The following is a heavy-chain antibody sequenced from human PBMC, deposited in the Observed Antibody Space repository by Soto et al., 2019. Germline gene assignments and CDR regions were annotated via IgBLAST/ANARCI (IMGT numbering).Heavy chain of an antibody. CDR2: INPNSGGT. CDR1: GYTFTGYY. CDR3: AKIFEYSSSFRYNGMDV. V-gene: IGHV1-2*04. Sequence: SVKVSCKASGYTFTGYYIHWLRQAPGQGLEWMGWINPNSGGTNYAQKFRGWVTMTTDKSTSTAYMELSSLRSEDTAVYYCAKIFEYSSSFRYNGMDVWGQGTTVTVSS. D-gene: IGHD6-6*01. J-gene: IGHJ6*02.